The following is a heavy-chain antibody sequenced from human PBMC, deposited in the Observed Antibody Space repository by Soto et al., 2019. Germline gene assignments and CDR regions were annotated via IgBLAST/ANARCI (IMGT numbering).Heavy chain of an antibody. Sequence: SETLSLTCTVSGGSISSSSYYWGWIRQPPGKGLEWIGSIYYSGSTYYNPSLKSRVTISVDTSKNQFSLKLSSVTAADTAVYYCARHRYSGSYYRVAWFDPWGQGTLVTVSS. V-gene: IGHV4-39*01. D-gene: IGHD1-26*01. J-gene: IGHJ5*02. CDR1: GGSISSSSYY. CDR2: IYYSGST. CDR3: ARHRYSGSYYRVAWFDP.